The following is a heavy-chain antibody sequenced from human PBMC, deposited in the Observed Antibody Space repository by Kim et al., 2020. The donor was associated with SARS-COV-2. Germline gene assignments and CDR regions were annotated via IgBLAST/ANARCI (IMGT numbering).Heavy chain of an antibody. J-gene: IGHJ5*02. V-gene: IGHV4-39*02. D-gene: IGHD6-13*01. CDR2: IYYSGST. CDR3: ARDVRSSSQYENWFDP. CDR1: GGSISSSSYY. Sequence: SETLSLTCTVSGGSISSSSYYWGWIRQPPGKGLEWIGSIYYSGSTYYNPSLKSRVTISVDTSKNQFSLKLSSVTAADTAVYYCARDVRSSSQYENWFDPWGQGTLVTVSS.